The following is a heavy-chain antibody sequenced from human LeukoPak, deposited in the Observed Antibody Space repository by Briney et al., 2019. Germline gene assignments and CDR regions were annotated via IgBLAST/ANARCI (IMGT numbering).Heavy chain of an antibody. CDR2: ISYDGSNK. J-gene: IGHJ4*02. D-gene: IGHD5/OR15-5a*01. V-gene: IGHV3-30*01. CDR3: VRSALVYYFDY. Sequence: GGSLRLSCAASGFTFSSYAMHWVRQAPGKGLEWVAVISYDGSNKYYADSVKGRFTISRDNSKNTLYLQMNSLRAEDTAVYYCVRSALVYYFDYWGQGTLVTVSS. CDR1: GFTFSSYA.